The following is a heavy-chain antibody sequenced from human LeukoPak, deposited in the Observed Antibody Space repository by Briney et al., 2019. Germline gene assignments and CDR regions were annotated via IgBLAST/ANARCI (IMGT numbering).Heavy chain of an antibody. CDR2: IYYSGST. Sequence: SETLSLTCTVSGGSISSYYWSWIRQPPGKGLEWIGYIYYSGSTNYNPSPKSRVTISVDTSKNQFSLKLSSVTAADTAVYYCARAYSPGYSSGWLDYWGQGTLVTVSS. J-gene: IGHJ4*02. V-gene: IGHV4-59*01. CDR3: ARAYSPGYSSGWLDY. CDR1: GGSISSYY. D-gene: IGHD6-19*01.